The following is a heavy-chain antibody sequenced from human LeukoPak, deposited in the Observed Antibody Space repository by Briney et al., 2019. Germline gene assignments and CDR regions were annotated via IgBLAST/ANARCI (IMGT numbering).Heavy chain of an antibody. CDR1: GYTFTTYD. CDR3: ARGPNKSDGGNSGSAWFDP. D-gene: IGHD4-23*01. J-gene: IGHJ5*02. Sequence: ASVKVSCKASGYTFTTYDINWVRQATGQGLEWMGWMNPNSGNTGYAQKFEGRVTMTRNTSISTAYMELSSLRSEDTAVYYCARGPNKSDGGNSGSAWFDPWGQGTLVTVSS. V-gene: IGHV1-8*01. CDR2: MNPNSGNT.